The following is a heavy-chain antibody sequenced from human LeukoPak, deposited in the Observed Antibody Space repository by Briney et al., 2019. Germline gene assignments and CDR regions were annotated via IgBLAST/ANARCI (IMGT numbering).Heavy chain of an antibody. CDR3: ARDSCSLTMCFGYFDH. CDR1: GFTFSDYY. Sequence: GGSLRLSCAASGFTFSDYYMSWIRQAPGRGLEWVSLIDRGGNTYYADSVKGRFTISRDTSKNALYLQMNSLRAEDTAVYYCARDSCSLTMCFGYFDHWGQGSLVTVSS. CDR2: IDRGGNT. J-gene: IGHJ4*02. V-gene: IGHV3-53*01. D-gene: IGHD2-2*01.